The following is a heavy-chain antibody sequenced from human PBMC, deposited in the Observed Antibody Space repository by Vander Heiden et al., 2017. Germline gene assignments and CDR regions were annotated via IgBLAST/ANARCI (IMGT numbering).Heavy chain of an antibody. CDR3: ARDSGYLGGMDV. CDR1: GFTFSSHD. Sequence: EVQLVESGGGLVQPGGSLRPSCAASGFTFSSHDMHRVRQATGKGLEWVSGIGTAVDTYDPGSVKGRFTISRENAKNSLYLQMNSLRAGDTAVYYCARDSGYLGGMDVWGQGTTVTVSS. V-gene: IGHV3-13*01. CDR2: IGTAVDT. D-gene: IGHD2-15*01. J-gene: IGHJ6*02.